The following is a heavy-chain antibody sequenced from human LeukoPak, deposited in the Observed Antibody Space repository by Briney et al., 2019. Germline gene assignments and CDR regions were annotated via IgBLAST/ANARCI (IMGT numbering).Heavy chain of an antibody. CDR3: ARLSADGYNFFDY. J-gene: IGHJ4*02. CDR2: IDWDDDK. V-gene: IGHV2-70*04. CDR1: GISLSTIGLR. Sequence: SGPTLVKPTQTLTVTCTFSGISLSTIGLRARWIRQPPGKALEWLARIDWDDDKFYSSSLKTRLTISKDTSKNQVVLTMTNMDPVDTAMYYCARLSADGYNFFDYWGQGTLVTVSS. D-gene: IGHD5-24*01.